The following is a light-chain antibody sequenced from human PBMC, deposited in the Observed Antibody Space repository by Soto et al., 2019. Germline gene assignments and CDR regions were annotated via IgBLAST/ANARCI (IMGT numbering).Light chain of an antibody. Sequence: EIVLTQSPGSLSLSPGERATLSCRASQSVDSTFFAWYQKKPGQAPRLLMYGVSKRATGIPDRFSGSGSGTDFTLNISRLEPEDLALYYCQQYMSSVTFGQGTRVEIK. CDR2: GVS. V-gene: IGKV3-20*01. CDR1: QSVDSTF. J-gene: IGKJ1*01. CDR3: QQYMSSVT.